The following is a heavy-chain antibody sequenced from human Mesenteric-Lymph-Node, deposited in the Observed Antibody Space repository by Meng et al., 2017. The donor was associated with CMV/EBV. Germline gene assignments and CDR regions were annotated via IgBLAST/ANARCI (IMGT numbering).Heavy chain of an antibody. Sequence: SVKVSCKASGGTFSSYAISWVRQAPGQGLEWMGGIIPILGIANYAQKLQGRVTITADKSTSTAYMELSSLRSDDTAVYYCASPQGYSSSLGIWGQGTLVTVSS. CDR3: ASPQGYSSSLGI. J-gene: IGHJ4*02. CDR2: IIPILGIA. D-gene: IGHD6-13*01. CDR1: GGTFSSYA. V-gene: IGHV1-69*10.